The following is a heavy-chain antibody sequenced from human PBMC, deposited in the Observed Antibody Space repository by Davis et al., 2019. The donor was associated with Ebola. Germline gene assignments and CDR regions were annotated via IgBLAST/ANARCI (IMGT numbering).Heavy chain of an antibody. D-gene: IGHD3-3*01. CDR1: GFTFSSYS. V-gene: IGHV3-48*02. CDR3: ARDWSYHHYYGMDV. J-gene: IGHJ6*04. CDR2: ISSSSSTI. Sequence: PGGSLRLSCAASGFTFSSYSMNWVRQAPGKGLEWVSYISSSSSTIYYADSVKGRFTISRDNAKNSLYLQMNSLRDEDTAVYYCARDWSYHHYYGMDVWGKGTTVTVSS.